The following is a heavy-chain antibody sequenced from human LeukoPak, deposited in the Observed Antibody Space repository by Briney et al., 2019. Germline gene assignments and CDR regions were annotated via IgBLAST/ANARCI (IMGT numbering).Heavy chain of an antibody. J-gene: IGHJ5*02. CDR2: INPNSGGT. Sequence: APVKVSCKASGYTFTGYYMHWVRQAPGQGLEWMGRINPNSGGTNYAQKFQGRVTMTRDTSISTAYMELSRLRSDDTAVYYCVRDGDSNWFDPWGQGTLVNVSS. V-gene: IGHV1-2*06. CDR3: VRDGDSNWFDP. CDR1: GYTFTGYY. D-gene: IGHD7-27*01.